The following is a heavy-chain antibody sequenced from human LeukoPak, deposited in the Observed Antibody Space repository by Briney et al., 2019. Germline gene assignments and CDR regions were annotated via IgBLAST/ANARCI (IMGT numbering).Heavy chain of an antibody. CDR3: ARSNCSSTSCYVRDKTILNRYYYYYMDV. CDR2: INPNSGGT. Sequence: WASVKVSCKASGYTFTGYYMHWVRQAPGQGLEWMGWINPNSGGTNYAQKFQGRVTMTRDTSISTAYMELSRLRSDDTAVYYCARSNCSSTSCYVRDKTILNRYYYYYMDVWGKGTTVTISS. D-gene: IGHD2-2*01. V-gene: IGHV1-2*02. CDR1: GYTFTGYY. J-gene: IGHJ6*03.